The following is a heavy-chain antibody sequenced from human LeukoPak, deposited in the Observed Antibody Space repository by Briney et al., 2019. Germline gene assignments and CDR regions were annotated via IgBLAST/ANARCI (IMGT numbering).Heavy chain of an antibody. V-gene: IGHV1-24*01. J-gene: IGHJ4*02. CDR3: ATLPHIVVVPAATYRGGY. CDR1: GYTLTELS. D-gene: IGHD2-2*01. CDR2: FDPEDGET. Sequence: GASVKVSCKVSGYTLTELSMHWVRQAPGKGLEWMGGFDPEDGETIYAQKFQGRVTMTEDTSTDTGYMELSSLRSEDTAVYYCATLPHIVVVPAATYRGGYWGQGTLVTVSS.